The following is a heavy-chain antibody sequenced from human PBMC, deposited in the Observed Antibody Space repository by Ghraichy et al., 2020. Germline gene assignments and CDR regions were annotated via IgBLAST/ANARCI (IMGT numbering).Heavy chain of an antibody. CDR3: ARALNYVGFDY. CDR1: GGSISSSAYS. Sequence: SETLSLTCAVSGGSISSSAYSWTWIRQPPEKGLEWIAYVYYDGSTYYNPSLKSRATISLDNSKSQFSLELTSVTAADTAVYSCARALNYVGFDYWGQGTLVTVSS. CDR2: VYYDGST. D-gene: IGHD3-16*01. V-gene: IGHV4-30-2*01. J-gene: IGHJ4*02.